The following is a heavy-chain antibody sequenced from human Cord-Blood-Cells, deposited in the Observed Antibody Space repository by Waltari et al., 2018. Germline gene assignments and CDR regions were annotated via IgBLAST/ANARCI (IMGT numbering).Heavy chain of an antibody. Sequence: QVQLVQSGAEVKKPGSSVKVSCKASGGTFSSYAISWVRQAPGQGLEWMGGIIPIFGTANYAQKFQGRVTITADKSTSTAYMELSSLRSEDTAVYYCARGSYDFWSGYLAAAFDIWGQGTMVTVSS. J-gene: IGHJ3*02. V-gene: IGHV1-69*06. D-gene: IGHD3-3*01. CDR3: ARGSYDFWSGYLAAAFDI. CDR2: IIPIFGTA. CDR1: GGTFSSYA.